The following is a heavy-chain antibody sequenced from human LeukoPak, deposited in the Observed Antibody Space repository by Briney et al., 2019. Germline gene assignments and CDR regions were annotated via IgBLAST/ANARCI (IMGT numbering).Heavy chain of an antibody. CDR3: ARDEGTAMVTFAFDI. J-gene: IGHJ3*02. D-gene: IGHD5-18*01. CDR1: GGSISSCY. CDR2: IYTSGST. V-gene: IGHV4-4*07. Sequence: TSETLSLTCTVSGGSISSCYWSWIRQPAGKGLEWIGRIYTSGSTNYNPSLKSRVTMSVDTSKNQFSLKLSSVTAADTAVYYCARDEGTAMVTFAFDIWGQGTMVTVSS.